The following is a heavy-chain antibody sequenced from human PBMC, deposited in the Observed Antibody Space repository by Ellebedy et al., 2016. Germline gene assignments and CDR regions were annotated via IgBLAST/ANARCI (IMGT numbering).Heavy chain of an antibody. CDR2: ISYDGSNK. V-gene: IGHV3-30*18. Sequence: GGSLRLXCAASGFTFSSYGMHWVRQAPGKGLEWVAVISYDGSNKYYADSVKGRFTISRDNSKNTLYLQMNSLRAEDTAVYYSAKTPGRIAARPTPPDYWGQGTLVTVSS. CDR3: AKTPGRIAARPTPPDY. J-gene: IGHJ4*02. D-gene: IGHD6-6*01. CDR1: GFTFSSYG.